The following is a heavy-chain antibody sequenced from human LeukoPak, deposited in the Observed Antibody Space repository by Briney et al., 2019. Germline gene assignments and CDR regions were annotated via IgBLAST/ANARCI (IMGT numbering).Heavy chain of an antibody. J-gene: IGHJ5*02. Sequence: GGSLRLSCAASGFTFSSYGMNWVRQAPGKGLEWVAVISYDGSNKYYADSVKGRFTISRDNSKNTLYLQMNSLRAEDTAVYYCAKGGPELELALFDWFDPWGQGTLVTVSS. D-gene: IGHD1-7*01. CDR1: GFTFSSYG. V-gene: IGHV3-30*18. CDR3: AKGGPELELALFDWFDP. CDR2: ISYDGSNK.